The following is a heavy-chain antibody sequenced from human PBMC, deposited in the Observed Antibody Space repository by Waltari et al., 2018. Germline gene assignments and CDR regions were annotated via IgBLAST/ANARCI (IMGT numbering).Heavy chain of an antibody. CDR3: AKEPYGGSRYFDY. Sequence: QVQLVESGGGVVQPGRSLRLSCVGSGFSFKSFSIHWVRQAPGEGMGGVAVVSVDGRDIYDGDAVKGRFTVSRDNYRRTAYLDLGSLRPEDAAIYYCAKEPYGGSRYFDYWGQGTPVIASS. CDR1: GFSFKSFS. J-gene: IGHJ4*03. CDR2: VSVDGRDI. D-gene: IGHD1-26*01. V-gene: IGHV3-30*04.